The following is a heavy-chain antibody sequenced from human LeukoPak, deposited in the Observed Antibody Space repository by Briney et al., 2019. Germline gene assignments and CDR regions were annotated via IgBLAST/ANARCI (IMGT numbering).Heavy chain of an antibody. CDR1: GGSISSGGYY. Sequence: PSETLSLTCTVSGGSISSGGYYWSWIRQPPGKGLEWIGYIYHSGSTNYNPSLKSRVTISVDTSKNQFSLKLSSVTAADTAVYYCAREWGYSYGLDAFDIWGQGTMVTVSS. CDR2: IYHSGST. J-gene: IGHJ3*02. V-gene: IGHV4-61*08. D-gene: IGHD5-18*01. CDR3: AREWGYSYGLDAFDI.